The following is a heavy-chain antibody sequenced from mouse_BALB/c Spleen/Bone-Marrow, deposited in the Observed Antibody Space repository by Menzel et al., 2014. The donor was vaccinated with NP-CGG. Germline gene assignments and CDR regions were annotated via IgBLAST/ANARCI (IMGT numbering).Heavy chain of an antibody. CDR3: ARIYYYGRDY. CDR2: INPSTGYT. CDR1: GYTFTNYW. Sequence: QVHVKQSGAELAKPGASVKMSCKVSGYTFTNYWMHWVKQRPGQGLEWIGYINPSTGYTEYNQKFKDKATLTADKSSSTAYMQLSSLTSEDSAVYYCARIYYYGRDYWGQGTTLTVSS. V-gene: IGHV1-7*01. J-gene: IGHJ2*01. D-gene: IGHD1-1*01.